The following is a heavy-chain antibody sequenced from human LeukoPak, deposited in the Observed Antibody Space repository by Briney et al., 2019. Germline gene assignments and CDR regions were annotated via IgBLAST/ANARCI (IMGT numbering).Heavy chain of an antibody. CDR1: GGSISSSSYY. J-gene: IGHJ3*02. D-gene: IGHD2-2*02. CDR3: AGGIVVVPAAIGAFDI. V-gene: IGHV4-39*01. CDR2: IYYSGST. Sequence: SETLSLTCTVSGGSISSSSYYWGWIRQPPGKGLEWIGSIYYSGSTYYNPSLKSRVTISVDTSKNQFSLKLSSVTAADTAVYYCAGGIVVVPAAIGAFDIWGQGTMVTVSS.